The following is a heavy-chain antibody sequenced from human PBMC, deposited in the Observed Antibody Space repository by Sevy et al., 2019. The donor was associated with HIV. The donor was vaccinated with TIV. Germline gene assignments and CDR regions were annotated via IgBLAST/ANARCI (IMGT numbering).Heavy chain of an antibody. V-gene: IGHV3-7*01. CDR1: GFSFSAYW. D-gene: IGHD1-26*01. J-gene: IGHJ4*02. CDR2: INPDGSDK. Sequence: GGSLRLSCAASGFSFSAYWMNWVRLAPVKGLEWVANINPDGSDKYYVDSAEGRFTISRDNAKNSLYLQMNSLRVEDTATYYCAQETFGRFDSWGQGTLVTVSS. CDR3: AQETFGRFDS.